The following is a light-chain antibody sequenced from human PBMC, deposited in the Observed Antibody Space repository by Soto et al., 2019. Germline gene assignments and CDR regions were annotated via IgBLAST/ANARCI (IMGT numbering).Light chain of an antibody. CDR3: QQCSNSPLT. CDR2: DAS. V-gene: IGKV3-11*01. Sequence: IVLTLSPSTLSLYAGDRATLSCRARPSVSSSLAWYKQKPGQAPRLVIYDASNRATGIPARFSGSGSGTDFTLTISSLEAEDVELYYSQQCSNSPLTFGGGTKLEIK. J-gene: IGKJ4*01. CDR1: PSVSSS.